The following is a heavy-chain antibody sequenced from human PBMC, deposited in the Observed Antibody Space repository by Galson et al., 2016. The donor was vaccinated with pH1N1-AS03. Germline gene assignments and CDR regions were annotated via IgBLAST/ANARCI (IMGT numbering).Heavy chain of an antibody. D-gene: IGHD2-15*01. V-gene: IGHV4-39*01. CDR3: GWYRAVVLRVLSVDV. CDR1: GDSISNNYS. CDR2: ISYREGK. Sequence: EPLSLTCTVSGDSISNNYSWGWIRQPPGKGLEWIGSISYREGKYYNPSLESRVTMSVDTSKNQLSLKLDSVTAADTAVYYCGWYRAVVLRVLSVDVWGQGTTVTVSS. J-gene: IGHJ6*02.